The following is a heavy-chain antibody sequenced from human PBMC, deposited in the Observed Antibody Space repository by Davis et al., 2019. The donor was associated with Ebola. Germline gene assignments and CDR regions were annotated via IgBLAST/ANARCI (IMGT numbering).Heavy chain of an antibody. V-gene: IGHV4-30-2*01. J-gene: IGHJ6*02. CDR2: IYHSGST. CDR3: ARGQGYYYYGMDV. CDR1: GGSISSGGYS. Sequence: LRLSCAVSGGSISSGGYSWSWIRQPPGKGLEWIGYIYHSGSTYYNPSLKSRVTISVDRSKNQFSLKLSSVTAADTAVYYCARGQGYYYYGMDVWGQGTTVTVSS.